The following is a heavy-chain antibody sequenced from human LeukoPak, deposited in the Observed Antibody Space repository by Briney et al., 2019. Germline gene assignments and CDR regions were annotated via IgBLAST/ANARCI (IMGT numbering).Heavy chain of an antibody. CDR3: ARGRYGDHGLDY. D-gene: IGHD4-17*01. V-gene: IGHV4-34*01. CDR1: GGSFSGYY. Sequence: KPSGTLSLTCAVYGGSFSGYYWSWIRQPPGKGLEWIGEINHSGSTNYNPSLKSRVTISVDTSKNQFSLKLSSVTAADTAVYYCARGRYGDHGLDYWGQGTLVTVSS. CDR2: INHSGST. J-gene: IGHJ4*02.